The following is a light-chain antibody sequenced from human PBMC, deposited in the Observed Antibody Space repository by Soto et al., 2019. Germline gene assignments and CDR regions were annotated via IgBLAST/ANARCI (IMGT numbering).Light chain of an antibody. V-gene: IGLV2-14*01. CDR2: EVT. CDR1: TSDVGGYNS. Sequence: QSALTQPASLSGSHGQSITISCTGTTSDVGGYNSVSWFQHLPDKAPKLIISEVTLRPSGVSNRFSGSKSANTASLTISGLQAEDEADYYCASYTTSGTVLFGGGTKVTV. J-gene: IGLJ2*01. CDR3: ASYTTSGTVL.